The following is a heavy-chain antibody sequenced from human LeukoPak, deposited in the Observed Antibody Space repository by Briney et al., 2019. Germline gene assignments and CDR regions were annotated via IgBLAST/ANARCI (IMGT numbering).Heavy chain of an antibody. V-gene: IGHV4-61*02. D-gene: IGHD6-19*01. CDR3: ARGLVYSSGFYYGMDV. Sequence: PSETLSLTCTVSGGSISSSSYYWSWVRQPAGKGLEWIGRMYSSGSTNYSPSLRSRVTISVDTSKNQFSLKLNSVTAADTAVYYCARGLVYSSGFYYGMDVWGQGTTVTVSS. CDR1: GGSISSSSYY. CDR2: MYSSGST. J-gene: IGHJ6*02.